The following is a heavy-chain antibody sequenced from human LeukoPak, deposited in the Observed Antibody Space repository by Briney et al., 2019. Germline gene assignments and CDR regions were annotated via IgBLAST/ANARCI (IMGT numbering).Heavy chain of an antibody. J-gene: IGHJ5*02. CDR3: ARDRGGGSLTNWFDP. D-gene: IGHD3-10*01. CDR1: GYTFTGYY. Sequence: GASVKVSCKASGYTFTGYYVHWVRQAPGQGLEWMGWINPNSGGTHYAQKFQGRVTMTRDTSISTAYMELSRLRSDDTAVYYCARDRGGGSLTNWFDPWGQGTLVTVSS. CDR2: INPNSGGT. V-gene: IGHV1-2*02.